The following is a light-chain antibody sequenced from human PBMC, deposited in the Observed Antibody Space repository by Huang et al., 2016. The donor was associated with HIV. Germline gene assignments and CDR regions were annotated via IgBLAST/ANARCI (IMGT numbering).Light chain of an antibody. J-gene: IGKJ2*01. CDR1: QSVTNN. CDR2: GAA. Sequence: EIVMTQSPATLSLSLGERATLSCRASQSVTNNLAWYQQKPGQAPRLLISGAATRASGSPARVRGRGSGKEFTRSISSLESEDFVVYDCQQYNNWPPGDTFGQGTKLEIK. CDR3: QQYNNWPPGDT. V-gene: IGKV3-15*01.